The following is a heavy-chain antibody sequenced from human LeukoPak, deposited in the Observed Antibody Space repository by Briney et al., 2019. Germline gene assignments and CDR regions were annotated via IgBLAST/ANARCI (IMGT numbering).Heavy chain of an antibody. CDR1: GFILSGSA. CDR3: STNQALDI. CDR2: IKRKADGGPT. J-gene: IGHJ3*02. Sequence: PGGSLRLSCAASGFILSGSAMYWVRQASGKGLEWVGRIKRKADGGPTDYAAPVQGRFTISRDDSKNTLYLQMNSLKIEDTAVYFCSTNQALDIWGQGTKVTVSS. V-gene: IGHV3-15*01.